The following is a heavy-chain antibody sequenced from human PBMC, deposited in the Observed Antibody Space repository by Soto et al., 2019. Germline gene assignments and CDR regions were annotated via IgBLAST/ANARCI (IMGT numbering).Heavy chain of an antibody. V-gene: IGHV4-31*03. Sequence: QVQLQESGPGLVKPSQTLSLTCTVSGDSISSGDYFWSGIRQHPGEGLAWIGYIYNSGSTYYNPSHETRGNMSLDTAENELSLKMSAVTAADTAVYYCARGSRVGYCGTTTCEGWVDPWGQGTLVTVSS. D-gene: IGHD2-2*01. CDR3: ARGSRVGYCGTTTCEGWVDP. CDR2: IYNSGST. J-gene: IGHJ5*02. CDR1: GDSISSGDYF.